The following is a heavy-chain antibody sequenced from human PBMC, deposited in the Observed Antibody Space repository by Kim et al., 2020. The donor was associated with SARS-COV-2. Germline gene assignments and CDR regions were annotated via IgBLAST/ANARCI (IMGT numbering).Heavy chain of an antibody. V-gene: IGHV3-30*18. CDR2: ISYDGSNK. CDR3: AKDPHLRGSGWFYFDY. Sequence: GGSLRLSCAASGFTFSSYGMHWVRQAPGKGLEWVAVISYDGSNKYYADSVKGRFTISRDNSKNTLYLQMNSLRAEDTAVYYCAKDPHLRGSGWFYFDYWGQGTLVTVSS. CDR1: GFTFSSYG. D-gene: IGHD6-19*01. J-gene: IGHJ4*02.